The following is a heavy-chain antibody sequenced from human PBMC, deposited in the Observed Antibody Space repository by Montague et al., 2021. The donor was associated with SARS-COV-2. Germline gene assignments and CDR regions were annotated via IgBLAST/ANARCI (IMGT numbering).Heavy chain of an antibody. V-gene: IGHV4-59*01. D-gene: IGHD3-10*01. Sequence: SETLSLTCTVSSGSISPYYRTWIRQPPGKGLEWIGYIYYTGNTKYKPSLKSRVTISADTSKNQFSLNLKSVTAADTAVYYCARDRGRYFDSGSYNWLDSWGQGTLVTVSS. CDR1: SGSISPYY. CDR2: IYYTGNT. CDR3: ARDRGRYFDSGSYNWLDS. J-gene: IGHJ5*01.